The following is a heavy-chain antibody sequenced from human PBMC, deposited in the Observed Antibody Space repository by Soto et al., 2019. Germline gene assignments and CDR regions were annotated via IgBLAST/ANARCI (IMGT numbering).Heavy chain of an antibody. J-gene: IGHJ6*02. D-gene: IGHD5-12*01. CDR1: GGSFSAYY. V-gene: IGHV4-34*01. Sequence: SETLSLTCAVYGGSFSAYYWSWIRQPPGKGLEWIGEINHSGSANYNPSLKSRVTISVDTSKKQFSLKLSSVTAADTAVYYCAIPIVATTADYYGMDVWGQGTTVTVSS. CDR3: AIPIVATTADYYGMDV. CDR2: INHSGSA.